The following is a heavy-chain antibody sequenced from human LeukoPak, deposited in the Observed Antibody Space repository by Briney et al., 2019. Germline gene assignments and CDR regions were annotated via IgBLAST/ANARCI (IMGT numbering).Heavy chain of an antibody. Sequence: GGSLRLSCAASGFTFSSYGMHWVRQAPGKGLEGVAVIWYDGSNKYYVDSVKGRFTISRDNSKNTLYLQMNSLRAEDTAVYYCARGRGTVDYWGQGTLVTVSS. CDR1: GFTFSSYG. D-gene: IGHD3-16*01. CDR2: IWYDGSNK. J-gene: IGHJ4*02. CDR3: ARGRGTVDY. V-gene: IGHV3-33*01.